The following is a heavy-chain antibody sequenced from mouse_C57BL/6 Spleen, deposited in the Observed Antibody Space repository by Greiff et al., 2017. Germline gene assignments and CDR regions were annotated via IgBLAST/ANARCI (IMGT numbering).Heavy chain of an antibody. CDR2: ISYDGSN. D-gene: IGHD2-4*01. CDR3: ARPYDYDPYYYAMDY. Sequence: EVQLQQSGPGLVKPSQSLSLTCSVTGYSITSGYYWNWIRQFPGNKLEWMGYISYDGSNNYNPSLKNRISITRDTSKNQFFLKLNSVTTEDTATYYCARPYDYDPYYYAMDYWGQGTSVTVSS. CDR1: GYSITSGYY. V-gene: IGHV3-6*01. J-gene: IGHJ4*01.